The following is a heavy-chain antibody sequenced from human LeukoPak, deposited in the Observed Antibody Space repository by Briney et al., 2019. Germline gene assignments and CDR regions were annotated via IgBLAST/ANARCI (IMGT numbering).Heavy chain of an antibody. CDR3: ARIRDGYNDAYDI. V-gene: IGHV1-46*01. D-gene: IGHD5-24*01. Sequence: ASVKVSCKASGYTFTKSYIHWARQPPGQRLEWMGLINPGGDNTNYAQNFQGRVTMTSDTSARTVYMELSSLRSEDTAIYYCARIRDGYNDAYDIWGQGTVVTVPS. CDR1: GYTFTKSY. J-gene: IGHJ3*02. CDR2: INPGGDNT.